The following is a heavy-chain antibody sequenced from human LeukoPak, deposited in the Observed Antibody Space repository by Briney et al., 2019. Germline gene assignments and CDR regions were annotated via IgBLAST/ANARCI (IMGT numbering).Heavy chain of an antibody. Sequence: SETLSLTCTVSGGSISSGSYYWSWIRQPAGKGLEWIGRIYTSGSTNYNPSLKSRVTISVDTSKNQFSLKLSSVTAADTAVYYCASSSFNIVGLYYYYYMDVWGKGTTVTVSS. D-gene: IGHD1-26*01. CDR2: IYTSGST. CDR1: GGSISSGSYY. CDR3: ASSSFNIVGLYYYYYMDV. J-gene: IGHJ6*03. V-gene: IGHV4-61*02.